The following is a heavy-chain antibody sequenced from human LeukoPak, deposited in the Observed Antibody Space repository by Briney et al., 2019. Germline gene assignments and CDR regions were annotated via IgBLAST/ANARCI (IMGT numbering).Heavy chain of an antibody. V-gene: IGHV3-48*03. CDR1: GFIFSSSE. CDR2: ISSSDYTI. J-gene: IGHJ5*02. D-gene: IGHD3-22*01. Sequence: GGSLRLSCAASGFIFSSSEMNWVRQAPGKGLEWVSYISSSDYTIYYADSVKGRFTISRDNAKNSLYLQMNSLRAEDTAVYYCAGAASSASRLWFYPWGQGILVTVSS. CDR3: AGAASSASRLWFYP.